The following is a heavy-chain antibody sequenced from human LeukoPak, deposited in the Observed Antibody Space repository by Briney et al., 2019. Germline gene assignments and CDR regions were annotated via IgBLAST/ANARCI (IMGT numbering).Heavy chain of an antibody. CDR1: GYTFTSYY. CDR2: IYPSGGST. V-gene: IGHV1-46*01. D-gene: IGHD3-10*01. Sequence: ASVKVSCKASGYTFTSYYMHWVRQAPGQGLEWMGIIYPSGGSTSYAQKFQGRVTMTRDTSTSTVYMELSSLRSEDTAVYYCARDLWFGESSYGMDVWGKGTTVTVSS. J-gene: IGHJ6*04. CDR3: ARDLWFGESSYGMDV.